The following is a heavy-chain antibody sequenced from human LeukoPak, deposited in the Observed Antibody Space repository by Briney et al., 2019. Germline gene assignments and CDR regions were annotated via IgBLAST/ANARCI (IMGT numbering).Heavy chain of an antibody. V-gene: IGHV1-46*01. CDR2: INPSGGST. Sequence: ASVKVSCKASRYTFTTYYMHWVRQAPGQGLEWMGIINPSGGSTSYAQKFQGRVTMTRDTSTSAVYMELNSLRSEDTAVYYCARERRGYYDYENYFDYWGQGTLVTDSS. J-gene: IGHJ4*02. CDR1: RYTFTTYY. CDR3: ARERRGYYDYENYFDY. D-gene: IGHD3-22*01.